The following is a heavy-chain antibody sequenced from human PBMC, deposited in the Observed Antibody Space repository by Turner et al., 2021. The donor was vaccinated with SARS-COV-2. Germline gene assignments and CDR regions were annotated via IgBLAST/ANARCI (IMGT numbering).Heavy chain of an antibody. D-gene: IGHD3-10*01. Sequence: QLLLQASGPGLVTPSETLSLTCNVSGASIRSIYWAWIRQPPGKRLEWHGYIYYRESTNYNPSLKSRVTISVDTSKNQFSLKLTAVTAADTAVYFCARELTYNWFDPWGQGTLVTVSS. V-gene: IGHV4-59*01. CDR2: IYYREST. CDR3: ARELTYNWFDP. J-gene: IGHJ5*02. CDR1: GASIRSIY.